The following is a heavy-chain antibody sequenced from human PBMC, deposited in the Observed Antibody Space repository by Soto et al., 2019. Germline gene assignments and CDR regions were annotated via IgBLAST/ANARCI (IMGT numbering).Heavy chain of an antibody. CDR2: TYYRSKWYI. CDR3: ARGSWDDVTGHYYMDV. D-gene: IGHD1-1*01. J-gene: IGHJ6*03. Sequence: PLQTLSLTCDISGDSVSSNSAAWNWIRQTPSRGLEWLGRTYYRSKWYINYAVSVKSRITVNPDTSKNQFSLQLNSVTPEDTAVYYCARGSWDDVTGHYYMDVWGKGTTVTVSS. V-gene: IGHV6-1*01. CDR1: GDSVSSNSAA.